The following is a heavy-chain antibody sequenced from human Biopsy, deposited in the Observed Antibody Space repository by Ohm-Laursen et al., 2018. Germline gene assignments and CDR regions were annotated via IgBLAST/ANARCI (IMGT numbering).Heavy chain of an antibody. J-gene: IGHJ6*02. CDR1: GESFNGYY. CDR2: INHSGRT. Sequence: PSETLSLTCAVYGESFNGYYWSWIRQTPGKGLEWIGEINHSGRTNYNPSLKSRVTISVDTSKNQFSLKVRSVTAADTAVYYCVRGVYYYDPYHYYALDVWGQGTTVTVSS. CDR3: VRGVYYYDPYHYYALDV. D-gene: IGHD3-22*01. V-gene: IGHV4-34*01.